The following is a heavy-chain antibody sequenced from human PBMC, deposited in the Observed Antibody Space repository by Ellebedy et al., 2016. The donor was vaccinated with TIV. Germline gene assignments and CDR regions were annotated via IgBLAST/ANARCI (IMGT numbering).Heavy chain of an antibody. J-gene: IGHJ4*02. Sequence: MPSETLSLTCAVYGGSFSGYYRSCIRQPPGKGLEWIGEINHSGSTNYNPSLKSRVTISVDTSKNQFSLKLTSVTAADTAVYYCARGATGGSYESSGYYPIDYWGQGILVTVSS. CDR1: GGSFSGYY. CDR2: INHSGST. D-gene: IGHD3-22*01. CDR3: ARGATGGSYESSGYYPIDY. V-gene: IGHV4-34*01.